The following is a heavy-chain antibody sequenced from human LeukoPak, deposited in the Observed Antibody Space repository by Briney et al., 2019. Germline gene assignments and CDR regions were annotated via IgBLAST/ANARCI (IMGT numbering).Heavy chain of an antibody. J-gene: IGHJ4*02. Sequence: ASVKVSCKASGYTFTSYYMHWVRQAPGQGLEWMGIINPSGGGTSYAQKSQGRVTMTRDMSTSTVYMELSSLRSEDTAVYYCASQQLVSSFFDYWGQGTLVTVSS. V-gene: IGHV1-46*01. CDR3: ASQQLVSSFFDY. CDR2: INPSGGGT. CDR1: GYTFTSYY. D-gene: IGHD6-13*01.